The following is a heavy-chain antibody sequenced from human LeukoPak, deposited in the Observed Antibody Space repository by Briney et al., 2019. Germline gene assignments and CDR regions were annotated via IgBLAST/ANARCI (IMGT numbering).Heavy chain of an antibody. CDR2: ISYDGSNK. CDR1: GFTFSTST. D-gene: IGHD3-22*01. J-gene: IGHJ6*02. Sequence: GGSLRLSCAASGFTFSTSTMHWVRQAPGKGLEWVAVISYDGSNKFYADSVKGRFAISRDNSKNTLYLQMNSLRGYDSAEYYCARPLSNGYFHDSGGYYPYAMDVWGQGTTVTVSS. V-gene: IGHV3-30*09. CDR3: ARPLSNGYFHDSGGYYPYAMDV.